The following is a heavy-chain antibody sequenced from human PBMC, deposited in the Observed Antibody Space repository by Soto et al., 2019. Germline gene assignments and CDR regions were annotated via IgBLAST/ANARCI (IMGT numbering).Heavy chain of an antibody. J-gene: IGHJ4*02. CDR2: IYYTGST. V-gene: IGHV4-59*11. CDR1: GGSINNHY. Sequence: QVQLQESGPGLVKPSETLSLTCTVSGGSINNHYWSWIRQPPGKGLEWIGYIYYTGSTNYNPSLKSRVTISVDTSKNQFSLNLTSLTAADTAIYYFATSTWYSEYWGQGTLVTVSS. CDR3: ATSTWYSEY.